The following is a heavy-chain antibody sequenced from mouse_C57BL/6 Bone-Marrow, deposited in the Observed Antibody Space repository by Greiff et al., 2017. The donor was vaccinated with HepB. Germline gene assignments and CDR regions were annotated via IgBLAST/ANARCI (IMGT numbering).Heavy chain of an antibody. D-gene: IGHD5-5*01. V-gene: IGHV3-6*01. CDR2: ISYDGSN. CDR3: ARDRDYPIAY. Sequence: EVQLVESGPGLVKPSQSLSLTCSVTGYSITSGYYWNWIRQFPGNKLEWMGYISYDGSNNYNPSLKNRISITRDTSTNQFFLKLNSVTTEDTATYYCARDRDYPIAYWGQGTLVTVSA. CDR1: GYSITSGYY. J-gene: IGHJ3*01.